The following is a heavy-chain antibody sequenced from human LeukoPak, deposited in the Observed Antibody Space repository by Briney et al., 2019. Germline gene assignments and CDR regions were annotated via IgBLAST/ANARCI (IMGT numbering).Heavy chain of an antibody. V-gene: IGHV3-74*01. Sequence: GGSLRLSCAASGFTFSSYWMHWVRQAPGKGLVWVSRINSDGSSTNYADSVKGRFTISRDNAKNTLYLQMNSLRAEDMAVYYCARGQSPVGTRFDPWCQGTLVTVSS. CDR3: ARGQSPVGTRFDP. CDR2: INSDGSST. D-gene: IGHD5-12*01. CDR1: GFTFSSYW. J-gene: IGHJ5*02.